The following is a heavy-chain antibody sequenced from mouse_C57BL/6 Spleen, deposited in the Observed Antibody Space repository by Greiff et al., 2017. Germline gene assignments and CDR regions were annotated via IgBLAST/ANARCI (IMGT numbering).Heavy chain of an antibody. CDR3: TLETDVDY. V-gene: IGHV1-15*01. CDR1: GYTFTDYE. Sequence: VQLQQSGAELVRPGASVTLSCKASGYTFTDYEMHWVKQTPVHGLEWIGAIAPENGGTAYNQKFQGKAILTAEHSSSTASMELRSLTSGDSSFDYCTLETDVDYWGQGTTLTVSS. J-gene: IGHJ2*01. CDR2: IAPENGGT.